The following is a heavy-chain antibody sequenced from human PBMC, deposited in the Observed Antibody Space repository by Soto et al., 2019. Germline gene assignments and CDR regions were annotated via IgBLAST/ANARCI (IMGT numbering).Heavy chain of an antibody. CDR1: GFTFSSYA. J-gene: IGHJ1*01. CDR3: GRTYGDYVSEYFQH. V-gene: IGHV3-23*01. D-gene: IGHD4-17*01. Sequence: EVQLLESGGGLVQPGGSLRLSCAASGFTFSSYAMSWVRQAPGKGLEWVSAISGSGGSTYYADSVKGRFTISRDNSKNTLYLQMNSLRAEDTAVYYCGRTYGDYVSEYFQHWGQGTLVTVSS. CDR2: ISGSGGST.